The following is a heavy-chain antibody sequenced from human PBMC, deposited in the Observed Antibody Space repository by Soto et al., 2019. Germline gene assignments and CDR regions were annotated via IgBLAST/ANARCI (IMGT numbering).Heavy chain of an antibody. Sequence: ASVKVSCKASGYTFTSYGISWVRQAPGQGLEWMGWISAYNGNTNYAQKLQGRVTMTTDTSTSTAYMELRSLRSDDTAVYYCARTSNYYDSIGYPGIWGQGTLVTVSS. CDR1: GYTFTSYG. CDR3: ARTSNYYDSIGYPGI. J-gene: IGHJ4*02. V-gene: IGHV1-18*01. D-gene: IGHD3-22*01. CDR2: ISAYNGNT.